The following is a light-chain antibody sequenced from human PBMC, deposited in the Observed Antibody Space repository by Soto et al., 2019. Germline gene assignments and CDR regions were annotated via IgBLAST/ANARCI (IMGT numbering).Light chain of an antibody. J-gene: IGKJ1*01. V-gene: IGKV3-15*01. Sequence: VMTQSQASLPVSPGESAPLSCRTSQSVSSNLAWYQQKPGQAPRLLIYGASTGATGIPGRFSGSGSGTEFTLTISSLQSEDFAVYYCQQYNNWPRTFGQGTKVDIK. CDR1: QSVSSN. CDR3: QQYNNWPRT. CDR2: GAS.